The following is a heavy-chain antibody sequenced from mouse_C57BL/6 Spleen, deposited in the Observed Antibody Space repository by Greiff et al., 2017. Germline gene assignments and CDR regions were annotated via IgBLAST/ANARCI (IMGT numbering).Heavy chain of an antibody. CDR1: GYAFTNYL. D-gene: IGHD2-3*01. V-gene: IGHV1-54*01. Sequence: LVESGAELVRPGTSVKVSCKASGYAFTNYLIEWVKQRPGQGLEWIGVINPGSGGTNYNEKFKGKATLTADKSSSTAYMQLSSLTSEDSAVYFCARDGPGAYGGQGTLGTVSA. CDR2: INPGSGGT. CDR3: ARDGPGAY. J-gene: IGHJ3*01.